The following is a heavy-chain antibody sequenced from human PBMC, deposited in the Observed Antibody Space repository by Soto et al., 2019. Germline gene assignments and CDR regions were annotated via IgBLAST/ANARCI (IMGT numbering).Heavy chain of an antibody. J-gene: IGHJ4*02. CDR3: AKDDGSGWYRPNNFDY. CDR2: ISYDGSNK. D-gene: IGHD6-19*01. CDR1: GFTFSSYG. Sequence: PGGSLRLSCTASGFTFSSYGMHWVRQAPGKGLEWVAVISYDGSNKYYADSVKGRFTISRDNSKNTLYLQMNSLRAEDTAVYYCAKDDGSGWYRPNNFDYWGQGTLVTVSS. V-gene: IGHV3-30*18.